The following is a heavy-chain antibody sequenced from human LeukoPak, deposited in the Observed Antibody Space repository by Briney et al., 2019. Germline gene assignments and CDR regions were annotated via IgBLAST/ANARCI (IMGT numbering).Heavy chain of an antibody. Sequence: ASVKVSYKASGYTVTSYGISWVRQAPGQGLEWMGWVSAYNGNTNYAQKLQGRVTMTTDTSTSTAYMDLRSLRSDDTAVYYCARIPIWISSVYYYDSSGYYWAVDYWGQGTLVTVSS. CDR3: ARIPIWISSVYYYDSSGYYWAVDY. CDR1: GYTVTSYG. CDR2: VSAYNGNT. D-gene: IGHD3-22*01. J-gene: IGHJ4*02. V-gene: IGHV1-18*01.